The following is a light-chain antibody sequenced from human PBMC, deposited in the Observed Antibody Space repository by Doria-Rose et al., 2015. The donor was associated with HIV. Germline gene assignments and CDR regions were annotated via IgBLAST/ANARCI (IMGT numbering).Light chain of an antibody. CDR3: HQYGTSWT. J-gene: IGKJ1*01. CDR2: DGS. V-gene: IGKV3-20*01. CDR1: QSFSSTY. Sequence: TQSPGTLSLSPGERATLSCRASQSFSSTYLAWYQQKPGQAPSLLIYDGSTRATGIPDRFSASMSGTDFTLTINRLEPEDFAPYYCHQYGTSWTFGQGTKVEI.